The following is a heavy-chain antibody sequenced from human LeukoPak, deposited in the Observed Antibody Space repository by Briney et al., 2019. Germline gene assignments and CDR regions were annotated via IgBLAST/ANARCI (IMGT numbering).Heavy chain of an antibody. V-gene: IGHV4-59*01. CDR1: GGSISSYY. CDR3: ARRLAAAGTWTPYNWFDP. J-gene: IGHJ5*02. CDR2: IYYSGST. D-gene: IGHD6-13*01. Sequence: SETLSLTCTVSGGSISSYYWSWIRQPPGKGLEWIGYIYYSGSTNYNPSLKRRVTISVDTSKNQFSLKLSSVTAADTAVYYCARRLAAAGTWTPYNWFDPWGQGTLVTVSS.